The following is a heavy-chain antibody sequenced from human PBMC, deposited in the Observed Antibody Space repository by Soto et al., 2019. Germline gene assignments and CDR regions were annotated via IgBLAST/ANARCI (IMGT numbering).Heavy chain of an antibody. J-gene: IGHJ6*02. V-gene: IGHV3-74*01. D-gene: IGHD3-10*01. CDR2: INSDASST. Sequence: EVQLVESGGGLVQPGGSLRLSCAASGFTFSSYWMHWVRQAPGKGLVWVSRINSDASSTSYADSVKGRFTISRDNAKNTLYLQMNRLRAEDTAVYYCAGSGSYRYYGMDVWGQGTTVTVSS. CDR1: GFTFSSYW. CDR3: AGSGSYRYYGMDV.